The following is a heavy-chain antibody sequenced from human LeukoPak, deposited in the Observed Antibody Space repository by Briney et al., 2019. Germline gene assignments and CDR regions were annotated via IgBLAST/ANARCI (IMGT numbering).Heavy chain of an antibody. Sequence: GGSLRLSCAASGFSFSSYWMSWVRQAPGKGLEWVSAISGSGGSTYYADSVKGRFTISRDNSKNTLYLQMNSLRAEDTAVYYCARVPHIWSGYYTDYYYYGMDVWGQGTTVTVSS. V-gene: IGHV3-23*01. CDR2: ISGSGGST. CDR3: ARVPHIWSGYYTDYYYYGMDV. J-gene: IGHJ6*02. D-gene: IGHD3-3*02. CDR1: GFSFSSYW.